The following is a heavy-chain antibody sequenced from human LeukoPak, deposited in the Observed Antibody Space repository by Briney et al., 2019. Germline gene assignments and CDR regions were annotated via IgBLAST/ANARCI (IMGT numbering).Heavy chain of an antibody. CDR2: IYSSGST. J-gene: IGHJ5*02. Sequence: PSETLSLTCAVYGGSFSGYYWSWIRQPPGKGLEWIGYIYSSGSTNYNPSLKSRVTISVDTSKNQFSLKLSSVTAADTAVYYCARSIAAAGTDWFDPWGQGTLVTVSS. CDR3: ARSIAAAGTDWFDP. CDR1: GGSFSGYY. D-gene: IGHD6-13*01. V-gene: IGHV4-59*01.